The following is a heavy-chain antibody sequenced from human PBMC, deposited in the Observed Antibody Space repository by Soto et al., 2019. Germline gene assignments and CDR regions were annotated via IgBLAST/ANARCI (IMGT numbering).Heavy chain of an antibody. J-gene: IGHJ3*02. V-gene: IGHV3-30*18. CDR1: GFTFSSYG. Sequence: QVQLVESGGGVVQPGRSLRLSCAASGFTFSSYGMHWVRQAPGKGLEWVAVISYDGSNKYYADSVKGRFTISRDNSKNTLYLQMNSLRVEDTAVYYCAKEGQVDAFDIWGQGTMVTGSS. CDR2: ISYDGSNK. CDR3: AKEGQVDAFDI.